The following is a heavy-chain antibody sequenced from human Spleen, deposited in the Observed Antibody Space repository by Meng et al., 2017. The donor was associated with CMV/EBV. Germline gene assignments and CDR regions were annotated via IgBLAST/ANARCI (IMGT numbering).Heavy chain of an antibody. D-gene: IGHD3-10*01. CDR2: ISGSGGGT. Sequence: GESLKISCAASGFSFSSYDMSWVRQAPGKGLEWVSAISGSGGGTYYADSVKGRFTISRDNSKNTLYLQMNSLRAEDTAVYYCAKGFTSGSYYMYSWGQGTLVTVSS. V-gene: IGHV3-23*01. J-gene: IGHJ4*02. CDR1: GFSFSSYD. CDR3: AKGFTSGSYYMYS.